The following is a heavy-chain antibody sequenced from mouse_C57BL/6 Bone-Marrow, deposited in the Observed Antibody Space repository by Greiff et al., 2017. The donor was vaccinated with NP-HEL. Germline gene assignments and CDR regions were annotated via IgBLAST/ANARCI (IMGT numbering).Heavy chain of an antibody. V-gene: IGHV1-72*01. Sequence: VQLQQPGAEVVKPGASAKLFCKASGYTSISYWLHWVKQRPGRGLEWFGRIVPNSGGTKYNEKFKSKATLTGDKPSSTAYMQLSSLTSADSAVYYCARGTGPYYFDYWGQGTTLTGSS. D-gene: IGHD4-1*01. CDR2: IVPNSGGT. CDR3: ARGTGPYYFDY. J-gene: IGHJ2*01. CDR1: GYTSISYW.